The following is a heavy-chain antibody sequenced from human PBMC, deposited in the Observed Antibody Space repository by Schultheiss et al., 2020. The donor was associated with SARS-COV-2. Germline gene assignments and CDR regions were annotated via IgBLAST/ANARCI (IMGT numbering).Heavy chain of an antibody. D-gene: IGHD6-6*01. J-gene: IGHJ2*01. Sequence: SETLSLTCTVSGGSISSGDYYWSWIRQPPGKGLEWIGYIYYSGSTYYNPSLKSRVTISVDTSKNQFSLKLSSVTAADTAVYYCARGRVWWYFDLWGRGTLVTVSS. V-gene: IGHV4-30-4*01. CDR2: IYYSGST. CDR1: GGSISSGDYY. CDR3: ARGRVWWYFDL.